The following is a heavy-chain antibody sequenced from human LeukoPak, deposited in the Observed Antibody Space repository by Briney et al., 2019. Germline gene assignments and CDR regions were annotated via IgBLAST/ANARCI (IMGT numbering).Heavy chain of an antibody. D-gene: IGHD3-22*01. J-gene: IGHJ3*02. CDR2: ISGTGGST. CDR3: AKECGRDYDDRAFDI. Sequence: GGSLRLSCAASGFTFSSYAMNWVRQSPERGLEWVSAISGTGGSTSYADSLKGRFTISRDNSKNTLYLQMSSLTAEDTAVYYCAKECGRDYDDRAFDIWGQGTMVTVSS. CDR1: GFTFSSYA. V-gene: IGHV3-23*01.